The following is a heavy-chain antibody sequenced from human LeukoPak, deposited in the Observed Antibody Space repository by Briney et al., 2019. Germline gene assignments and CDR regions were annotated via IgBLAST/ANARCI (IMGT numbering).Heavy chain of an antibody. Sequence: GGSLRLSCAASGFTFSSYAMSWVRQAPGKGLEWVAVISHDGRYKYYGNSVKGRFTISRDNSKNTLSLEMISLGGEDTALYYCAREGTAMVRYYFDYWGQGTLVTVSS. D-gene: IGHD5-18*01. V-gene: IGHV3-30*04. J-gene: IGHJ4*02. CDR3: AREGTAMVRYYFDY. CDR1: GFTFSSYA. CDR2: ISHDGRYK.